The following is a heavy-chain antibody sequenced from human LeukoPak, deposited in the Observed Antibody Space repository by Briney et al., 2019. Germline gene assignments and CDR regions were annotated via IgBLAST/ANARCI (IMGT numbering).Heavy chain of an antibody. CDR2: IYHSGST. J-gene: IGHJ3*01. Sequence: SEILSLTCTVSGYSISSGYYWGWIRQPPGKGLEWIGSIYHSGSTYYNPSLKSRVTISVDTSKNQFSLKLSSVTAADTAVYYCAIGAYYGSGNVFDLWGQGTMVTVS. D-gene: IGHD3-10*01. CDR3: AIGAYYGSGNVFDL. CDR1: GYSISSGYY. V-gene: IGHV4-38-2*02.